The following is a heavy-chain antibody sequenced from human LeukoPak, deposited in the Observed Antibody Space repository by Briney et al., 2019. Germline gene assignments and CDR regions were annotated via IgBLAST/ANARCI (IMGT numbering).Heavy chain of an antibody. D-gene: IGHD3-3*01. Sequence: GGSLRLSCAASGFTFSSYSMNWVRQAPGKGLEWVSSISSSSSYIYYADSAKGRFTISRDNAKNSLYLQMNSLRAEDTAVYYCARDSRLTIFGVVIISPMDVWGKGTTVTVSS. J-gene: IGHJ6*03. CDR1: GFTFSSYS. CDR2: ISSSSSYI. CDR3: ARDSRLTIFGVVIISPMDV. V-gene: IGHV3-21*01.